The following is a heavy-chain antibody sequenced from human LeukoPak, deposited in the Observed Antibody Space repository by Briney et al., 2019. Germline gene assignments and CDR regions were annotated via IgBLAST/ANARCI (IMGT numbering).Heavy chain of an antibody. CDR3: ARPLLYSSGSYNLLGN. J-gene: IGHJ4*02. CDR2: MNPNSGNT. CDR1: GYTFTSYD. Sequence: ASVKVSCKASGYTFTSYDINWVRQATGQGLEWMGWMNPNSGNTGYAQKFQGRVTMTRNTSISTAYMELSSLRSEDTAVYYCARPLLYSSGSYNLLGNWGQGTLVTVSS. D-gene: IGHD3-10*01. V-gene: IGHV1-8*01.